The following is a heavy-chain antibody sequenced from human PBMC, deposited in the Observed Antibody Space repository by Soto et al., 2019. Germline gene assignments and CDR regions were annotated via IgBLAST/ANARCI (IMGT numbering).Heavy chain of an antibody. Sequence: QVQLVQSGAEVKKPGASVKVSCKASGYTFTSYAMHWVRQAPGQRLEWMGWINAGNGNTKYSQKSQGRVTTTRDTSASTAYMGLSSLRSEYTAVYSCAGDVGATGDWGQGTLVTVSS. D-gene: IGHD1-26*01. J-gene: IGHJ4*02. CDR1: GYTFTSYA. V-gene: IGHV1-3*01. CDR3: AGDVGATGD. CDR2: INAGNGNT.